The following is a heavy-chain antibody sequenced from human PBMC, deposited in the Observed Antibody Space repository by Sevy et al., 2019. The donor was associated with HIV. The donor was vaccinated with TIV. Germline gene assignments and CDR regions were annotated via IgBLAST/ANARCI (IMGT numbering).Heavy chain of an antibody. Sequence: GGSQRLSCTASGFTFSDYYMSWIRQAPGKGLEGVAYINSNGQTIFYADSIKGRFTISRNNAKKSLYLQMDSLRAEDTAVYYCSAFDIWGQGTMVTASS. CDR1: GFTFSDYY. J-gene: IGHJ3*02. V-gene: IGHV3-11*01. CDR3: SAFDI. CDR2: INSNGQTI.